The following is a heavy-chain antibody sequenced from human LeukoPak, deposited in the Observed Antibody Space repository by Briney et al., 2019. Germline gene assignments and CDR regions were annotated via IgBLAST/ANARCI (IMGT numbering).Heavy chain of an antibody. D-gene: IGHD3-3*01. CDR2: INSDGSST. V-gene: IGHV3-74*01. CDR1: GFTFSSYW. J-gene: IGHJ3*02. Sequence: GGSLRLSCAASGFTFSSYWMHWVRQAPGKGLVWVSRINSDGSSTSYADSVKGRFTISRDNAKNTLYLQMNSLRAEDTAVYYCARAPYDFGSGCKCAFDIWGQGTMVTVSS. CDR3: ARAPYDFGSGCKCAFDI.